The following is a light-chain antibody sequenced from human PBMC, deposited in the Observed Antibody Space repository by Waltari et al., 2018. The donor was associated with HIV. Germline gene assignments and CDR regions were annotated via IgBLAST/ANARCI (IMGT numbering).Light chain of an antibody. CDR2: NDN. CDR3: SSWDDNLNGPV. CDR1: VSNIGSRS. Sequence: QIVLTQSPSASGTPGQGVTISCSGGVSNIGSRSVHWYHQVPGTAPTLLIYNDNQSPSGVPDRFTGSKSGTSASLAISGLRSEDESDYYCSSWDDNLNGPVFGGGTKLTVL. J-gene: IGLJ3*02. V-gene: IGLV1-44*01.